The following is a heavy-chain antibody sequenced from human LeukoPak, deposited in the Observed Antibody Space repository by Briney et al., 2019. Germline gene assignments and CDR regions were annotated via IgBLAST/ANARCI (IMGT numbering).Heavy chain of an antibody. D-gene: IGHD5-18*01. Sequence: ASVKVSCKASGGTFSSYAIRWVRQAPGQGLEWMGGIIPIFGTANYAQKFQGRVTITTDESTSTAYMELSSLRSEDTAVYYCARDLGEIQLWLRGWFDPWGQGTLVTVSS. J-gene: IGHJ5*02. V-gene: IGHV1-69*05. CDR1: GGTFSSYA. CDR2: IIPIFGTA. CDR3: ARDLGEIQLWLRGWFDP.